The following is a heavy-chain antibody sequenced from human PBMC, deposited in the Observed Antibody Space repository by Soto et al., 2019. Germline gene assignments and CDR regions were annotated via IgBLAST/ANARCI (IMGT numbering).Heavy chain of an antibody. D-gene: IGHD1-7*01. CDR1: GGSISSSAW. CDR3: AGSSRTIE. J-gene: IGHJ4*02. Sequence: PSETLSLTCAVSGGSISSSAWWSWVRQPPGKGLEWIGEIHHSGSTNYDPSLKSRITISVDRSKNQFSLELTSVTAADTAVYYCAGSSRTIEWGQGTQVTVYS. CDR2: IHHSGST. V-gene: IGHV4-4*02.